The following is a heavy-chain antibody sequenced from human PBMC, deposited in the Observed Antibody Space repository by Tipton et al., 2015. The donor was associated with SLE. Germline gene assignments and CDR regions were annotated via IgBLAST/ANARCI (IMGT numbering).Heavy chain of an antibody. CDR3: ARHFRYCSGGGCFTQYFQH. CDR1: GGSITNHY. V-gene: IGHV4-59*08. D-gene: IGHD2-15*01. J-gene: IGHJ1*01. Sequence: TLSLTCTVSGGSITNHYWNWIRQPPGKGLEWIGSIFYSGSPHYNPSLKSRVTMSVDTSKNQFSLNLSAVTAADTAVYYCARHFRYCSGGGCFTQYFQHWGQGTLVTVSS. CDR2: IFYSGSP.